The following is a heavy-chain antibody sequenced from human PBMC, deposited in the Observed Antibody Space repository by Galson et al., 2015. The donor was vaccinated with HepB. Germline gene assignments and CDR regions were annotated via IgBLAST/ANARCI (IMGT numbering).Heavy chain of an antibody. Sequence: CAISGDSVSNHHVAWNWIRQSPSSGLEWLGRTYRGSNQYAASMRGRIAINSDTSTNQFSLQLSSVTPEDTGLYYCARGAYSSFDIWGQGTMVTVSS. CDR1: GDSVSNHHVA. CDR3: ARGAYSSFDI. D-gene: IGHD2-15*01. J-gene: IGHJ3*02. V-gene: IGHV6-1*01. CDR2: TYRGSN.